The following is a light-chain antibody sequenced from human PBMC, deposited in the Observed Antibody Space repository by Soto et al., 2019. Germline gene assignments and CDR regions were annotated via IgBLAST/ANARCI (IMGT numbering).Light chain of an antibody. CDR2: HAS. CDR1: QSSSAW. V-gene: IGKV1-5*01. Sequence: DIQMTQSPSILSASVGHRVTITCRASQSSSAWLAWYQQKPGKAPKLLIFHASSLDSGVPSRFSGSGSGTEFTLTITSLQDDEFEAYYLQQYNSYSRVAFGQGTQVES. CDR3: QQYNSYSRVA. J-gene: IGKJ2*01.